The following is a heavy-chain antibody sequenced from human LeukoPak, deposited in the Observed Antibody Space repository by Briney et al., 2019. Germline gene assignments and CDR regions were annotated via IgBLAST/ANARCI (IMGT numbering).Heavy chain of an antibody. J-gene: IGHJ6*03. CDR1: GGTFSSYT. Sequence: SVKVSCKASGGTFSSYTISWVRQAPGQGLEWMGGIIPIFGTLNYAQKFQGRVTIIADESTSTVYMELSSLRSEDTAVYYCARGGNYYGSGNYYYYYYYMDVWGKGTTVTVSS. CDR2: IIPIFGTL. CDR3: ARGGNYYGSGNYYYYYYYMDV. V-gene: IGHV1-69*13. D-gene: IGHD3-10*01.